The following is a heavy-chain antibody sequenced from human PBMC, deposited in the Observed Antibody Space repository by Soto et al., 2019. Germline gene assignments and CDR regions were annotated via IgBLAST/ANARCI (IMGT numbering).Heavy chain of an antibody. J-gene: IGHJ4*02. V-gene: IGHV4-39*01. CDR1: GGSISSSSYY. CDR2: IYYSGST. D-gene: IGHD4-17*01. CDR3: ASSYGDYVSY. Sequence: QLQLQESGPGLVKPSETLSLTCTVSGGSISSSSYYWGWIRQPSGKGLECIGSIYYSGSTYYNPSLKSRVTISVDTSKIQCSLKLSSVTAEDTAVYYWASSYGDYVSYWGQGTLVTVSA.